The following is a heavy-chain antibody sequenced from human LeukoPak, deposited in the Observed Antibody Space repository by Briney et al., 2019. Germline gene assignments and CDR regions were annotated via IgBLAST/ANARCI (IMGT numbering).Heavy chain of an antibody. Sequence: GASVKVSCKASGGTFSSYAISWVRQAPGQGLEWMGGIIPIFGTANYAQKFQGRVTITADESTSTAYMELSSLRSEDTAVYYCARAGWELLYFDYWGQGTLVTVSS. CDR1: GGTFSSYA. D-gene: IGHD1-26*01. J-gene: IGHJ4*02. CDR2: IIPIFGTA. CDR3: ARAGWELLYFDY. V-gene: IGHV1-69*13.